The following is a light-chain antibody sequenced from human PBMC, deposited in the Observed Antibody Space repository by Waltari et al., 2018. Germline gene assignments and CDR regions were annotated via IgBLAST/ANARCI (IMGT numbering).Light chain of an antibody. J-gene: IGKJ1*01. CDR2: AAS. CDR3: QQYDDWPRT. Sequence: DIVLTQSPAPLSVSPGEKATPPLRASQSVNTNLAWYQQQPGQAPRPLIYAASTRATGIPARFGASGSGTEFTLTITSLQSEDIAVYYCQQYDDWPRTFGQGTKVEV. V-gene: IGKV3-15*01. CDR1: QSVNTN.